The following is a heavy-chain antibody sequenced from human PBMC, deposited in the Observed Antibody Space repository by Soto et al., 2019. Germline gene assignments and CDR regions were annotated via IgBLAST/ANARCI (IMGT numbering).Heavy chain of an antibody. CDR1: GVALSSNY. Sequence: EVQLVETGGDLIQSGGSLRLSCAASGVALSSNYIMWVRQAPGKGLECISVTYTDGSTHYADSVKGRFTISRDDSRNTLYLQMNSLRAEDTAVYYCARDPPTTSDYAMDVWGQGTTVIFSS. V-gene: IGHV3-53*02. J-gene: IGHJ6*02. CDR2: TYTDGST. D-gene: IGHD1-1*01. CDR3: ARDPPTTSDYAMDV.